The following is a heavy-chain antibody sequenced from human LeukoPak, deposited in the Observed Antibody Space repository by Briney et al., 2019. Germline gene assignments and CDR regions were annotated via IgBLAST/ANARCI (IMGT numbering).Heavy chain of an antibody. CDR2: LNLNDDK. Sequence: ESGPTLANPTQTLTLTCTFSGFSLSTSGVGVGWIRQPPGKALEWLALLNLNDDKRYSPSLKSRLTITKDTSKNQVDLTMTNMDPVDTATYYCAHSRGYSGYGAFDYWGQGTLVTVSS. J-gene: IGHJ4*02. D-gene: IGHD5-12*01. CDR3: AHSRGYSGYGAFDY. V-gene: IGHV2-5*01. CDR1: GFSLSTSGVG.